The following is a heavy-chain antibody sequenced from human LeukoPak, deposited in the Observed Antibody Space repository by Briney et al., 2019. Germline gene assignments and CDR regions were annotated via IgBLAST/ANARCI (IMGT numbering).Heavy chain of an antibody. CDR1: GDSFSDNSAA. CDR3: ARGSTTSPRSIDF. J-gene: IGHJ4*02. V-gene: IGHV6-1*01. Sequence: SQTLSLTCAISGDSFSDNSAAWNWVRQSPSRGLEWLGRTYYRSKWSSEYALSVKSRININPDTSKNQFSLQLNSVTPEDTAVYYCARGSTTSPRSIDFWGQGALVTVSS. CDR2: TYYRSKWSS. D-gene: IGHD4-11*01.